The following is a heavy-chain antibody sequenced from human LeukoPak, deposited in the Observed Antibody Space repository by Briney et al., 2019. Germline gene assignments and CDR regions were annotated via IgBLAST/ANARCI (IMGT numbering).Heavy chain of an antibody. CDR1: GFTFRMHA. D-gene: IGHD3-22*01. V-gene: IGHV3-21*01. J-gene: IGHJ4*02. Sequence: PGGSLRLSCAASGFTFRMHAMSWVRQAPGKGLEWVSSISSSSSYIYYADSVKGRFTISRDNAKNSPYLQMNSLRAEDTAVYYCARVSSSGYGYWGQGTLVTVSS. CDR3: ARVSSSGYGY. CDR2: ISSSSSYI.